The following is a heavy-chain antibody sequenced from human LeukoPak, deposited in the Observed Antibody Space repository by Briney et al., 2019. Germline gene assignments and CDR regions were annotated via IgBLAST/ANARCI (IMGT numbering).Heavy chain of an antibody. Sequence: SESLNLTCTASSCTISSGSYHWSWLRQPAGKGLEWIGRIYTGGSTNYNPSLKSRVTISVDTSKNQCSLKLSSVTAAYTAVYYCASQLWQGLLDYWGQGTLVTVSS. CDR3: ASQLWQGLLDY. J-gene: IGHJ4*02. CDR2: IYTGGST. CDR1: SCTISSGSYH. V-gene: IGHV4-61*02. D-gene: IGHD5-18*01.